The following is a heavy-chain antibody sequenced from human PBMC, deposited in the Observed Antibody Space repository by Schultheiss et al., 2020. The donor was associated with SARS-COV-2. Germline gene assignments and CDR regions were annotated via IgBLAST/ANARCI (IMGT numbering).Heavy chain of an antibody. CDR3: ARWSNRYALDY. CDR2: IHYSGST. Sequence: SETLSLTCTVSGGSISSYYWSWIRQPPGKGLEWIGYIHYSGSTNYNPSLKSRVTISVDTSKNQFSLKLSSVTAADTAVYYCARWSNRYALDYWGQGTLVTVSS. D-gene: IGHD2-2*01. J-gene: IGHJ4*02. V-gene: IGHV4-59*01. CDR1: GGSISSYY.